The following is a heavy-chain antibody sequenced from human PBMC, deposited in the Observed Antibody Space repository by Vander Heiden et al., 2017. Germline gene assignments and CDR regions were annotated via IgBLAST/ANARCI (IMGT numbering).Heavy chain of an antibody. CDR1: GFTFSTDS. CDR3: ARDSPTYYYDSSGSPEYFQH. D-gene: IGHD3-22*01. CDR2: ISSSSSYI. V-gene: IGHV3-21*01. Sequence: EVQLVESGGGLVKPGGSLRLSCAASGFTFSTDSMNWVRQAPGKGLEWVPSISSSSSYIYYADSVKGRFTISRDNAKNSLYLQMNSLRAEDTAVYYCARDSPTYYYDSSGSPEYFQHWGQGTLVTVSS. J-gene: IGHJ1*01.